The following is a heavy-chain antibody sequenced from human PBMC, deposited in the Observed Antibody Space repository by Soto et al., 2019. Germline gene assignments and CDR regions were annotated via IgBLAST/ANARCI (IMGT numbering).Heavy chain of an antibody. CDR3: AKEASGGGWYPTWFES. Sequence: QVQLVESGGGVVQPGRSLRLSCAASGFTFSSYGMHWVRQAPGKGLEWVAVISYDGRNKYYAGAVKGRFTISRDNSKNTLYLQMSSMRAEDSAVYYCAKEASGGGWYPTWFESWGQGTLVTVSS. V-gene: IGHV3-30*18. D-gene: IGHD6-19*01. CDR2: ISYDGRNK. CDR1: GFTFSSYG. J-gene: IGHJ5*01.